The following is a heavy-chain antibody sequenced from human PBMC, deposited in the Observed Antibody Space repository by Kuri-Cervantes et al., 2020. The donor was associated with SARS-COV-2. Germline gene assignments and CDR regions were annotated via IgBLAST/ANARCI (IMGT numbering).Heavy chain of an antibody. CDR2: IIPILGRA. J-gene: IGHJ1*01. CDR3: ARASTSCYLFSLCGYFQH. V-gene: IGHV1-69*04. Sequence: SVKVSCKASGGTFSSYAISWVRQAPGQGLEWMGRIIPILGRANYAQKFQGRVTITTDKSTSTAYMELSSLRSEDTAVYYCARASTSCYLFSLCGYFQHWGQGTLVTVSS. CDR1: GGTFSSYA. D-gene: IGHD2-2*01.